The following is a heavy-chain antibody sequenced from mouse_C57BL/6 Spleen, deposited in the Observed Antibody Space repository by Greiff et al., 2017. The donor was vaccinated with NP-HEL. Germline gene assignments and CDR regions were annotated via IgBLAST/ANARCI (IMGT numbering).Heavy chain of an antibody. CDR2: IYIGNGYT. CDR1: GYTFTSYG. D-gene: IGHD1-1*01. V-gene: IGHV1-58*01. J-gene: IGHJ1*03. Sequence: VQLQQSGAELVRPGSSVKMSCKTSGYTFTSYGINWVKQRPGQGLEWIGYIYIGNGYTEYNEKFKGKATLSSDTSSSTAYMQLSSLTSEDSAIXCCARGDYGSTRRYFDVWGTGTTVTVSS. CDR3: ARGDYGSTRRYFDV.